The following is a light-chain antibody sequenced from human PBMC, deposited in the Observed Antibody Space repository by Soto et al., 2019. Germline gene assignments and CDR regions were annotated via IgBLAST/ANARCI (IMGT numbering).Light chain of an antibody. Sequence: DIQMTQSPSSLSASVGDRVTITCRASQTIAKYLNWYQQKPGKAPTLLIYTASTLQTGVPSRFSGTGSGTDFTLTVSSLQPEDSATYYCQQSYSTPRTFGQGTKVEIK. V-gene: IGKV1-39*01. CDR1: QTIAKY. CDR2: TAS. CDR3: QQSYSTPRT. J-gene: IGKJ1*01.